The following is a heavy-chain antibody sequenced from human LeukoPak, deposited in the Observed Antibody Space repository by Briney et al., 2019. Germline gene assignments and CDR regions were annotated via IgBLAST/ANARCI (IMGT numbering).Heavy chain of an antibody. CDR2: IYYSGST. D-gene: IGHD2-2*01. Sequence: PSETLSLTCTVSGGSISSYYWSWTRQPPGKGLEWIGYIYYSGSTNYNPSLKSRVTISVDTSKNQFSLKLSSVTAADTAVYYCARVYCSSTSCYVDYWGQGTLVTVSS. V-gene: IGHV4-59*08. J-gene: IGHJ4*02. CDR1: GGSISSYY. CDR3: ARVYCSSTSCYVDY.